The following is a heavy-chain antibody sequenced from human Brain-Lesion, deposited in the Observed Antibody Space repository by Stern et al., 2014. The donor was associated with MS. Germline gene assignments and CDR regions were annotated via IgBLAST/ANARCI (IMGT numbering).Heavy chain of an antibody. D-gene: IGHD2/OR15-2a*01. CDR2: VSYDGSNK. CDR3: AKDRQYLTYFFDH. V-gene: IGHV3-30*18. J-gene: IGHJ5*02. CDR1: GFTFGSCA. Sequence: VPLVAPGGGVVQPGRPLRRSCVASGFTFGSCAMHLVRQAPGKGLEWGAGVSYDGSNKYYADSVKGRFTISRDNSQNTLYMQMSSLRPEDTAVYYCAKDRQYLTYFFDHWGQGSLVTVSS.